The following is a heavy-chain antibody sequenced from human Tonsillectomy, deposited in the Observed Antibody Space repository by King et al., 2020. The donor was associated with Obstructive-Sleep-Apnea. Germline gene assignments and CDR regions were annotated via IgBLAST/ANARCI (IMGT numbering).Heavy chain of an antibody. CDR1: GFTFSSYA. D-gene: IGHD4-17*01. Sequence: QLVQSGGGLVQPGGSLRLSCSASGFTFSSYAMHWVRQAPGNGLEYVSAISRNGGSTYYADSVKGRFTISRDNSKNTLYLQMSSLRAEDTAVYYCVKDLYGDYGDDYWGQGTLVTVSS. CDR2: ISRNGGST. CDR3: VKDLYGDYGDDY. V-gene: IGHV3-64D*09. J-gene: IGHJ4*02.